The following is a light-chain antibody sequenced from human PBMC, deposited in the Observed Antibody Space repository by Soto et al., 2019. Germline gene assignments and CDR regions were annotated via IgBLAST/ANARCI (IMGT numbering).Light chain of an antibody. CDR2: GAS. V-gene: IGKV1-5*03. Sequence: DIQMTQSPSTLSASVGDRVTITCRASQGIGGWLAWYQQKPGKVPKLLSYGASTLESGVPSRFSGSGSGTEFTLTISSLQPDDFATYYCQQYNSNLETFGQGTKVEIK. CDR3: QQYNSNLET. J-gene: IGKJ1*01. CDR1: QGIGGW.